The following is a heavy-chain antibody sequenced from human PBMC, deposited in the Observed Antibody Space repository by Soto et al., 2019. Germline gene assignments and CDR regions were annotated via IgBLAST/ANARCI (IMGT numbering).Heavy chain of an antibody. V-gene: IGHV1-69*01. D-gene: IGHD6-19*01. CDR1: GGTFDTYT. CDR2: IIPMSRTS. J-gene: IGHJ5*02. Sequence: QVQVVQSGAEFKKPGSSVKVSCRASGGTFDTYTINWVRQTPGQGLEWMGAIIPMSRTSTYSQKFQVRLTISADGSMTTVHMELSSLRSDDTAIYYCARGGQRDGGSYSWLDPWGQGTLVTVSS. CDR3: ARGGQRDGGSYSWLDP.